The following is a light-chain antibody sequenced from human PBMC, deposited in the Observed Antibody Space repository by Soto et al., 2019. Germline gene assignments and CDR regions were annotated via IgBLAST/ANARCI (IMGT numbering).Light chain of an antibody. V-gene: IGKV3-15*01. Sequence: IALTQSPATLSVSPWERVALSCRASQSVDINLAWYQQKPGQAPRLLIYGASTRATDMSGTFSGRGSGTEFTLTISSLEPEDFAVYYCQQRSNWPTWTFGQGTRLEIK. CDR3: QQRSNWPTWT. J-gene: IGKJ5*01. CDR1: QSVDIN. CDR2: GAS.